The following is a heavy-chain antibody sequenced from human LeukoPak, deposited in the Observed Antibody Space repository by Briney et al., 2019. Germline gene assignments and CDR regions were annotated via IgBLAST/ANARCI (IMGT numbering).Heavy chain of an antibody. Sequence: GGSLRLSCAVSGFTFSDYWMHWVRQAPGKGLVWVSRIKTDVTSTDYADSVKGRFTISRDNAKNTLYLQMDSLRADDTAVYYCTTIRPDCWGRGTLVTVSS. J-gene: IGHJ4*02. CDR2: IKTDVTST. D-gene: IGHD1-14*01. V-gene: IGHV3-74*01. CDR3: TTIRPDC. CDR1: GFTFSDYW.